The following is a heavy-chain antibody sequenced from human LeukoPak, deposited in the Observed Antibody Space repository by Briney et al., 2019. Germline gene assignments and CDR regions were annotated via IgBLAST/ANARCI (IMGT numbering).Heavy chain of an antibody. CDR2: ISYDGSNK. J-gene: IGHJ4*02. V-gene: IGHV3-30*04. D-gene: IGHD4-17*01. CDR3: ATVPTTVTTPL. Sequence: GGSLRLSCAASGFTFSSYAMHWVRQAPGKGLEWVAVISYDGSNKCYADSVKGRFTISRDNSKNTLYLQMNSLRAEDTAVYYCATVPTTVTTPLWGQGTLVTVSS. CDR1: GFTFSSYA.